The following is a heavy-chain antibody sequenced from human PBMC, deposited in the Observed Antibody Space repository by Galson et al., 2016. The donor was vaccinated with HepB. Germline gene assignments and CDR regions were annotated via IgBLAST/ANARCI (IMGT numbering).Heavy chain of an antibody. CDR3: ARHVWARTDAFDV. Sequence: SETLSLTCQVSGVSIGSGPFYCAWIRQVPGKGPEWIGSIYYIGSTDYNPSLQSRVTLSVDTSRNQVSLTLRSVTAADTAVYYCARHVWARTDAFDVWGRGTMVAVSS. J-gene: IGHJ3*01. CDR2: IYYIGST. V-gene: IGHV4-39*01. D-gene: IGHD1-26*01. CDR1: GVSIGSGPFY.